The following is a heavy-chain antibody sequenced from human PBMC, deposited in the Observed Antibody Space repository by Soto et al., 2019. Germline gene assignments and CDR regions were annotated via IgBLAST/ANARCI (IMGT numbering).Heavy chain of an antibody. D-gene: IGHD4-4*01. CDR3: ARSAHDYSNFYYYYGMDV. CDR2: IYYSGST. J-gene: IGHJ6*02. V-gene: IGHV4-39*01. Sequence: QLQLQESGPGLVKPSETLSLTCTVSGGSISSSSYYWGWIRQPPGKGLEWIGSIYYSGSTYYNPSLKSRVTIPVDTSKNQSSLKLSSVTAADTAVYYCARSAHDYSNFYYYYGMDVWGQGTTVTVSS. CDR1: GGSISSSSYY.